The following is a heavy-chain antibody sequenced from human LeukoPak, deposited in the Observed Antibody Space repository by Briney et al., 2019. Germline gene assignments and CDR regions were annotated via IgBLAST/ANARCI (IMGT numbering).Heavy chain of an antibody. J-gene: IGHJ4*02. D-gene: IGHD3-16*01. CDR1: GGFISSYY. CDR2: IYYSGST. V-gene: IGHV4-59*08. Sequence: SETLSLTCTVSGGFISSYYWTWLRQPPGKGLEWIGYIYYSGSTNYNPSLKSRVTISLDTSKKQFSLELSSVIAADTAVYYCARVPLGDYYFDYWGQGTLVTVSS. CDR3: ARVPLGDYYFDY.